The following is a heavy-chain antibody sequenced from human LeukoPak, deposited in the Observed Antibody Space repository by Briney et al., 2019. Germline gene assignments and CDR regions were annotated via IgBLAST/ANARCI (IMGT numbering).Heavy chain of an antibody. CDR2: IIPIFGTA. D-gene: IGHD2-2*01. Sequence: SVKVSCKASGGTFSSYAISWVRQAPGQGLEWMGGIIPIFGTANYAQKFQGRVTITTDESTSTAYMELSSLKSEDTDVYYCARGLWAVPAVHMDVWGKGTTVTVSS. CDR3: ARGLWAVPAVHMDV. V-gene: IGHV1-69*05. CDR1: GGTFSSYA. J-gene: IGHJ6*03.